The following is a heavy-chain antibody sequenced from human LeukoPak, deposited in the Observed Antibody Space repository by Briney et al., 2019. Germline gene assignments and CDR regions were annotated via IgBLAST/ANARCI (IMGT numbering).Heavy chain of an antibody. V-gene: IGHV3-30-3*01. J-gene: IGHJ4*02. CDR3: ARPLDDYGDSHLFIGTY. D-gene: IGHD4-17*01. CDR1: GFTFSSYD. Sequence: GGSLRLSCAASGFTFSSYDMHWVRQAPGKGLEWVAVISYDGSNKHYADSVKGRFTISRDNSKNTLYLQMNSLRAEDTAVYYCARPLDDYGDSHLFIGTYWGQGTLVTVSS. CDR2: ISYDGSNK.